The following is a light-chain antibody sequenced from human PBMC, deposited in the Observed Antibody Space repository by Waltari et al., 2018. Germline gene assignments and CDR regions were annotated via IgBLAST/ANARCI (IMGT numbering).Light chain of an antibody. J-gene: IGLJ2*01. CDR2: DAN. CDR3: SSYTSSSTLV. Sequence: QSALTQPASVSGSPGQSVTISCVGSTSDVGAHKFVSWYQQHPGEVPKLLIYDANKRPSWVSKRFSGSKSGHTASLTISWLQPEDDSYYYCSSYTSSSTLVFGGGTKLTVL. CDR1: TSDVGAHKF. V-gene: IGLV2-14*03.